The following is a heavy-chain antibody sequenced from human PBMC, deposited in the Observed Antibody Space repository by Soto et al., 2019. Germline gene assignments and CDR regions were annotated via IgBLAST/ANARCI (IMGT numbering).Heavy chain of an antibody. J-gene: IGHJ4*02. D-gene: IGHD3-10*01. CDR3: AKVVWFGADRGY. V-gene: IGHV3-23*01. CDR2: ISGSGGST. Sequence: EVQLLESGGGLVQPGGSLRLSCAASGFTFSSYAMSWVRQAPGKGLEWVSAISGSGGSTYYADSVKGRFTISRDNSKDTLYLQMNSRRAEDTSVYYCAKVVWFGADRGYWGQGTLVTVSS. CDR1: GFTFSSYA.